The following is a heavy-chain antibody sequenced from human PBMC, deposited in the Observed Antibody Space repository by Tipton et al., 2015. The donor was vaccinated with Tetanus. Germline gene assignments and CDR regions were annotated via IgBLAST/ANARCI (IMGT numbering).Heavy chain of an antibody. CDR2: INPSGGST. CDR1: GYTFTSYY. J-gene: IGHJ4*02. Sequence: QLVQSGAEVKKPGASVKVSCKASGYTFTSYYMHWVRQAPGQGLEWMGIINPSGGSTSYAQRFQGRVTMTRDTSTSTVYMELSSLRSEDTAVYYCAREVTGRYYFDYWGQGTLVTVSS. D-gene: IGHD2-21*02. CDR3: AREVTGRYYFDY. V-gene: IGHV1-46*01.